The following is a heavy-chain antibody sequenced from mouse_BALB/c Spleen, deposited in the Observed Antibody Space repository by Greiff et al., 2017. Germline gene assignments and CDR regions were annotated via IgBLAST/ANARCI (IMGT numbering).Heavy chain of an antibody. CDR2: INPYNDGT. V-gene: IGHV1-14*01. Sequence: EVQLQQSGPELVKPGASVKMSCKASGYTFTSYVMHWVKQKPGQGLEWIGYINPYNDGTKYNEKFKGKATLTSDKSSSTAYMELSSLTSEDSAVYYCARDPLHYYGSSPDYWDQGTTLTVSS. CDR3: ARDPLHYYGSSPDY. D-gene: IGHD1-1*01. J-gene: IGHJ2*01. CDR1: GYTFTSYV.